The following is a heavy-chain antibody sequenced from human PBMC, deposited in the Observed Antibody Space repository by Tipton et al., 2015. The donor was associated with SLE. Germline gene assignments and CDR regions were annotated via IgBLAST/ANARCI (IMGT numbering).Heavy chain of an antibody. Sequence: GLVKPSQTLSLTCAISGDSVSSNNAAWNWIRQSPSRGLEWLGRTYYKSRWYNDYATSVNSRMSINPDTSKNHFSLQLNSVTPEDTAVYYCARDKKAPSYYYYYMDVWGKGTTVTVSS. V-gene: IGHV6-1*01. J-gene: IGHJ6*03. CDR2: TYYKSRWYN. CDR1: GDSVSSNNAA. CDR3: ARDKKAPSYYYYYMDV.